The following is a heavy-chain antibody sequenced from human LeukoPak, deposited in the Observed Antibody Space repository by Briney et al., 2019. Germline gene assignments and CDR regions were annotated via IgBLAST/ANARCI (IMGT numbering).Heavy chain of an antibody. J-gene: IGHJ6*02. Sequence: ASVKVSCKASGYTFTGYYMHWVRQAPGQGLEWMGRINPNSGGTNYAQKFQGRVTMTRDTSISTAYMELSRLRSDDTAVYYCARDLRFLEWLFPYYYGMDAWGQGTTVTVSS. V-gene: IGHV1-2*06. CDR2: INPNSGGT. D-gene: IGHD3-3*01. CDR3: ARDLRFLEWLFPYYYGMDA. CDR1: GYTFTGYY.